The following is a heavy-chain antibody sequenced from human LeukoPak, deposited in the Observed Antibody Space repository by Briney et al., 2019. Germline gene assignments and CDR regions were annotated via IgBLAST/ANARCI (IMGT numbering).Heavy chain of an antibody. Sequence: PGGSLRPSCAASGAAFTKYGMKWVRQAAGAGLEYISGISRSGDITHYADSVKGRFTISRDNSKNTLYLQMNSLRAEDTAVYYCAKGLNHIAAAGYNYWGQGTLVTVSS. J-gene: IGHJ4*02. CDR3: AKGLNHIAAAGYNY. V-gene: IGHV3-23*01. D-gene: IGHD6-13*01. CDR1: GAAFTKYG. CDR2: ISRSGDIT.